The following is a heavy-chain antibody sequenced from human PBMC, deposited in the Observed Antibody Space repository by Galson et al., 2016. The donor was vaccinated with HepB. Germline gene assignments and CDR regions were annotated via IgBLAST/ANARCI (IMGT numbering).Heavy chain of an antibody. Sequence: SLRLSCADSGFTFNTYGMNWVRQAPGKGLEWVSYISSASSIKYYADSVKGRFTISRDNSKNTLYLQMSSLTAEDTAVYYCVTGFGGSGSYWGQGTLVTVSS. V-gene: IGHV3-48*01. D-gene: IGHD3-10*01. CDR3: VTGFGGSGSY. CDR2: ISSASSIK. J-gene: IGHJ4*02. CDR1: GFTFNTYG.